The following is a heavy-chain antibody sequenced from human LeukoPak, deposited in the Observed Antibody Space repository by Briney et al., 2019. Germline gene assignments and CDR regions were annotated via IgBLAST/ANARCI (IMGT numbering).Heavy chain of an antibody. D-gene: IGHD6-6*01. CDR2: INPSGGST. Sequence: ASVKVSCKASGYTFTSYYMHWVRQAPGQGLEWMGIINPSGGSTSYAQKFQGRVTMTRDMSTSTVYMELSSLRAEDTAVYYCARDINRISSIAAPADWGQGTLVTVSS. CDR3: ARDINRISSIAAPAD. V-gene: IGHV1-46*01. J-gene: IGHJ4*02. CDR1: GYTFTSYY.